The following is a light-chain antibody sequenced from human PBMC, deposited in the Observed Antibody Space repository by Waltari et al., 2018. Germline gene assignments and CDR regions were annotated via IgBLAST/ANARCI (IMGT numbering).Light chain of an antibody. CDR2: DDS. J-gene: IGLJ2*01. CDR1: NIGSKS. V-gene: IGLV3-21*02. CDR3: QVWDSGSGHPHVV. Sequence: SYVLTQPPSVSVAPGQTASITCGGDNIGSKSVHWYRQKAGQAPVLVVHDDSDRPSGIPERLSGSNSGNTATLTISRVEAGDEADFYCQVWDSGSGHPHVVFGGGTRLTVL.